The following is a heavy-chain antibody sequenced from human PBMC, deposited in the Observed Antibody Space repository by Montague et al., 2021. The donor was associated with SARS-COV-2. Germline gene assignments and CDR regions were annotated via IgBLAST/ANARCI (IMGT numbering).Heavy chain of an antibody. CDR1: SGSISPSDTHY. D-gene: IGHD1-1*01. V-gene: IGHV4-39*01. J-gene: IGHJ5*02. CDR2: ISYSGST. Sequence: SETLSLTCVVSSGSISPSDTHYWGWVRQAPGKGLEWIATISYSGSTSYNPPLRSRVTISVDTSKNQISPNLRSVTAADTSVYYCASHSTTHAFDPWGQGILVTVSS. CDR3: ASHSTTHAFDP.